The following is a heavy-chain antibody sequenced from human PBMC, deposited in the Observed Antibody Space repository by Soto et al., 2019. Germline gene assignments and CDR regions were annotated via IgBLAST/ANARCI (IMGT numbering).Heavy chain of an antibody. CDR2: IKQEGSEK. V-gene: IGHV3-7*01. D-gene: IGHD2-2*01. CDR1: GFTFSSNW. J-gene: IGHJ4*02. CDR3: ARGRGCSTGCHNFDY. Sequence: EVQLVESGGGLVQPGGSRRPPCAPSGFTFSSNWLTWVRKAPGKGLGGVANIKQEGSEKYYVDSVKGRFTISRDNAKNSLYLQMNSLRAEDTAVYYCARGRGCSTGCHNFDYWGQGTLVTVSS.